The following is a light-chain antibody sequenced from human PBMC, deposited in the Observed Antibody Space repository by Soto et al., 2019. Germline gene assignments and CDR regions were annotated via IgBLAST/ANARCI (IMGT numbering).Light chain of an antibody. CDR3: QQYYSYPL. V-gene: IGKV1-8*01. CDR2: AAS. J-gene: IGKJ4*01. CDR1: QGISSY. Sequence: AIRMTQSPSSLSASTGDRVTITCRASQGISSYLAWYQQKPGKAPKLLIYAASTLQSGVPSRFSGSGSGTDFTLTISCLQSEDFATYCCQQYYSYPLFGGGTKVDIK.